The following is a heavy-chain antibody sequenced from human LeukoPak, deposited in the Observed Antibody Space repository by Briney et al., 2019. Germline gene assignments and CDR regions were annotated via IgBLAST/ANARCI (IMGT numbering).Heavy chain of an antibody. CDR1: GFTFTSSA. J-gene: IGHJ4*02. CDR2: IVVGSGNT. V-gene: IGHV1-58*01. CDR3: AVIDCSSTSCYSHFDY. D-gene: IGHD2-2*02. Sequence: GASVKVSCKASGFTFTSSAVQWVRQARGQRLEWIGWIVVGSGNTNYAQKFQERVTITRDMSTSTAYMELSSLRSEDTAVYYCAVIDCSSTSCYSHFDYWGQGTLVIVSS.